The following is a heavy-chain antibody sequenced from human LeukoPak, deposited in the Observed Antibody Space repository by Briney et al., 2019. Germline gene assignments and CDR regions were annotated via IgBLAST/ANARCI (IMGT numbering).Heavy chain of an antibody. J-gene: IGHJ6*04. CDR1: GFTFSSYS. CDR2: ISSSGSTI. D-gene: IGHD3-10*02. V-gene: IGHV3-48*04. CDR3: AELGITMIGGV. Sequence: GGSLRLSCAASGFTFSSYSMNWVRQAPGRGLEWVSSISSSGSTIYYADSVKGRFTISRDNAKNSLYLQMNSLRAEDTAVYYCAELGITMIGGVWGKGTTVTISS.